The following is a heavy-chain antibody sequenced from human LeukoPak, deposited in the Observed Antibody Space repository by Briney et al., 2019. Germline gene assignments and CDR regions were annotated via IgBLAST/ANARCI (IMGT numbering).Heavy chain of an antibody. J-gene: IGHJ4*02. CDR3: VRFGLTSSLDY. CDR1: GYSFTHFW. Sequence: GESLKISCKTSGYSFTHFWIGWGRQMPGKGLEWMGIIYPGDSDTRYSPSFQGQVTISDDKSITTAHLQWSSLKASDTAMYYCVRFGLTSSLDYWGQGTLVTVSS. CDR2: IYPGDSDT. V-gene: IGHV5-51*01. D-gene: IGHD6-13*01.